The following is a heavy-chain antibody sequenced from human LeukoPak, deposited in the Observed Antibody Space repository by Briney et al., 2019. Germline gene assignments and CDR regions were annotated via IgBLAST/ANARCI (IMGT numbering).Heavy chain of an antibody. J-gene: IGHJ4*02. CDR1: GGTFTRHA. V-gene: IGHV1-69*13. CDR3: ARDQDCSRTKCYDTFDQ. CDR2: VIPVFGTA. Sequence: SVKVSCKASGGTFTRHAISWVRQAPGQGLEWMGRVIPVFGTANYSQKFQGRLTITADEPTSTTHMELRSLKSEDTAVYFCARDQDCSRTKCYDTFDQWGQRTLVTVSS. D-gene: IGHD2-2*01.